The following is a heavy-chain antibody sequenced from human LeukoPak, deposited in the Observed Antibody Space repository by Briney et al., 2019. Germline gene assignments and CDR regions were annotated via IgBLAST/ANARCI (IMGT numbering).Heavy chain of an antibody. J-gene: IGHJ4*02. CDR3: ARGYCSGGSCYPSDY. Sequence: GRSLRLSCAASGFTFGDYAMHWVRHAPGKGVEWVSGISWNSGSIVYADSVKGRFTISRDNAKNSLYLQMNSLRAEDTALYYCARGYCSGGSCYPSDYWGQGTLVTVSS. V-gene: IGHV3-9*01. CDR1: GFTFGDYA. CDR2: ISWNSGSI. D-gene: IGHD2-15*01.